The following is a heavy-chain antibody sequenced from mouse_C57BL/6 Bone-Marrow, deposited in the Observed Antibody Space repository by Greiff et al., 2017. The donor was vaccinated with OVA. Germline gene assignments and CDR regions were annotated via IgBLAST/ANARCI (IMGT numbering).Heavy chain of an antibody. CDR1: GYSFTGYY. CDR2: INPSTGGT. CDR3: ARGGTSPFAY. Sequence: VQPQQSGPELVKPGASVKISCKASGYSFTGYYMNWVKQSPEKSLEWIGEINPSTGGTTYNQKFKAKATLTVDKSSSTAYMQLKSLTSEDSAVYYCARGGTSPFAYWGQGTLVTVSA. V-gene: IGHV1-42*01. J-gene: IGHJ3*01. D-gene: IGHD4-1*01.